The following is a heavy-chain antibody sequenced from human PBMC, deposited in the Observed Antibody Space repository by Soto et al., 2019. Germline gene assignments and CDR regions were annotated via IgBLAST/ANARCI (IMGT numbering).Heavy chain of an antibody. V-gene: IGHV3-30*18. CDR3: AKDYYDFWSGQYYFDY. J-gene: IGHJ4*02. D-gene: IGHD3-3*01. CDR1: GFTFSSYG. Sequence: GGSLRLSCAASGFTFSSYGMHWVRQAPGKGLEWVAVISYDGSNKYYADSVKGRFTISRDNSKNTLYLQMNSLRAEDTAVYYCAKDYYDFWSGQYYFDYWGQGTLVTVSS. CDR2: ISYDGSNK.